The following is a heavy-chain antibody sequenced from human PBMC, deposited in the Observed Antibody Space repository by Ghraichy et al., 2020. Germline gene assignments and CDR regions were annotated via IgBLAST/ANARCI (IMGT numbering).Heavy chain of an antibody. CDR2: IFHSGST. Sequence: SQTLSLTCAVSGYSISSGFYWGWIRQPPGKGLEWIGSIFHSGSTLYNPSLESRVTLSVDTSKNQFSLKLSSVTAADTAVYYCARHSGDGHDYWGQGTLVTVSS. CDR1: GYSISSGFY. D-gene: IGHD7-27*01. V-gene: IGHV4-38-2*01. J-gene: IGHJ4*02. CDR3: ARHSGDGHDY.